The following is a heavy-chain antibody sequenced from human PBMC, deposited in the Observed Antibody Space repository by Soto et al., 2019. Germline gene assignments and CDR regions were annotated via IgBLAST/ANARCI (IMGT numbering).Heavy chain of an antibody. CDR3: ASSAGTTIYYGMDA. D-gene: IGHD1-7*01. CDR2: IDPSDSYT. J-gene: IGHJ6*02. Sequence: GESLKISCKGSGYSFTSYWISWVRQMPGKGLEWMGRIDPSDSYTNYSPSFQGHVTISADKSISTAYLQWSSLKASDTAMYYCASSAGTTIYYGMDAWGQGTTVTVSS. V-gene: IGHV5-10-1*01. CDR1: GYSFTSYW.